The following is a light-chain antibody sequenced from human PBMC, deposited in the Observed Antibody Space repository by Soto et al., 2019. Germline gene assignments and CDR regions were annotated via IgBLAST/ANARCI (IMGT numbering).Light chain of an antibody. CDR1: QIISTF. V-gene: IGKV1-39*01. J-gene: IGKJ4*01. CDR3: QQSDSTLALT. Sequence: DIQMTQSPSSLSASVGDRVIITCRASQIISTFLNWYQHKPGKAPKLLIYDASTLQSGVPSRFSGSGSGTEFTLTISSLQPEDFATYYCQQSDSTLALTFGGGTKVEIK. CDR2: DAS.